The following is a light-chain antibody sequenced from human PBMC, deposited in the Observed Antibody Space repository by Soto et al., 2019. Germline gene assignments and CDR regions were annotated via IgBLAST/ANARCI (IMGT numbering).Light chain of an antibody. J-gene: IGLJ3*02. CDR3: SSYSGTNTWM. CDR1: GSDVGAYSF. Sequence: SVLTQPASVSGSPGQSITISCAGTGSDVGAYSFVSWYQQHPGKAPKLIIYDVSVRPSGISNRFSGSKSGNTASLTISGLQPEDESDYYCSSYSGTNTWMFGGGTKLTVL. CDR2: DVS. V-gene: IGLV2-14*03.